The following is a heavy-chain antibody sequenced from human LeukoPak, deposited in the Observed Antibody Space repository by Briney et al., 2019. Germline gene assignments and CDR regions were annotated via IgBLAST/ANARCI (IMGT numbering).Heavy chain of an antibody. Sequence: GGSLRLSCAASGFTFSSYGMSWVRQAPGKGLEWVSAISGSGGSTYYADSVKGRFTISRDNSKNTLYLQMNSLRAEDTAVYYCAKDSHGSGSYYPFDYWGQGTLVTVSS. CDR1: GFTFSSYG. D-gene: IGHD3-10*01. CDR2: ISGSGGST. CDR3: AKDSHGSGSYYPFDY. V-gene: IGHV3-23*01. J-gene: IGHJ4*02.